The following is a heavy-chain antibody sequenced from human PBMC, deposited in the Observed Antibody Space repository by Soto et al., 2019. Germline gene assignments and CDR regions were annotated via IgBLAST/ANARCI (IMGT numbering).Heavy chain of an antibody. CDR3: ARDRGWNYFDVT. D-gene: IGHD1-7*01. V-gene: IGHV3-21*01. CDR1: GFTFSSYS. J-gene: IGHJ5*02. CDR2: ISSSSSYI. Sequence: EVQLVESGGGLVKPGGSLRLSCAASGFTFSSYSMNWVRQAPGKGLEWVSSISSSSSYIYYADSVKGRFTISRDNAKNSLYLQMNSLRAEDTAVYYCARDRGWNYFDVTWGQGTLVTVSS.